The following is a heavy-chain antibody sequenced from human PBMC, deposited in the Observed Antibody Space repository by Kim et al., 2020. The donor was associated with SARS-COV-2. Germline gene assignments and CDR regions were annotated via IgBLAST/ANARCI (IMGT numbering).Heavy chain of an antibody. Sequence: SETLSLTCTVSGGSISSGGYYWSWIRQHPGKGLEWIGYIYYSGSTYYNPSLKSRVTISVDTSKNQFSLKLSSVTAADTAVYYCARVALRYFDRPGPGPLDIWGQGALVTASS. J-gene: IGHJ4*02. CDR1: GGSISSGGYY. CDR2: IYYSGST. V-gene: IGHV4-31*03. CDR3: ARVALRYFDRPGPGPLDI. D-gene: IGHD3-9*01.